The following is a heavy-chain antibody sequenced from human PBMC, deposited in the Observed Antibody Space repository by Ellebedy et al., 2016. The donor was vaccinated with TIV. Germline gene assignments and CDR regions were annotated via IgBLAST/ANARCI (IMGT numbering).Heavy chain of an antibody. Sequence: GESLKISXAASGFTFSNYWMHWVRQAPGRGLEWVANIKQDESEKYYVDSMKGRFTISRDNAKNSLYLQMNSLRVEDTAVYYCGRAMDVWGKGTTVTVSS. CDR3: GRAMDV. CDR2: IKQDESEK. V-gene: IGHV3-7*01. J-gene: IGHJ6*04. CDR1: GFTFSNYW.